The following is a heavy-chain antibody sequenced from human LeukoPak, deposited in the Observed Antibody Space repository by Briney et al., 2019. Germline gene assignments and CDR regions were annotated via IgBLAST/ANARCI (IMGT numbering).Heavy chain of an antibody. V-gene: IGHV3-21*01. J-gene: IGHJ5*02. D-gene: IGHD6-13*01. CDR3: ARGRGIAAGFDP. Sequence: RGSLRLSCAASGFTFSSYSMNWVRQAPGKGLEWVSSISSISSYIYYADSVKGRFTISRDNAKNSLYLQMNSLRAEDTAVYYCARGRGIAAGFDPWGQGTLVTVS. CDR2: ISSISSYI. CDR1: GFTFSSYS.